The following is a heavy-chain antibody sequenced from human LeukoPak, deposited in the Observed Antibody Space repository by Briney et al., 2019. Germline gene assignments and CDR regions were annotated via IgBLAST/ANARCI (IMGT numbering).Heavy chain of an antibody. Sequence: SVKVSCKASGGTFSSYAISWVRQAPGQGLEWMGGIIPIFGTASYAQKFQGRVTITTDESTSTAYMELSSLRSEDTAVYYCAREGSTTDAFDIWGQGTMVTVSS. CDR1: GGTFSSYA. CDR3: AREGSTTDAFDI. CDR2: IIPIFGTA. D-gene: IGHD4-11*01. V-gene: IGHV1-69*05. J-gene: IGHJ3*02.